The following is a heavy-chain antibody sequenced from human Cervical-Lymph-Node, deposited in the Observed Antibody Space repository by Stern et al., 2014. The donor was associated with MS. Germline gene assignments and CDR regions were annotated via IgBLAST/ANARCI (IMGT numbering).Heavy chain of an antibody. J-gene: IGHJ5*02. Sequence: QVQLMQSGPGLVKPSQTLSLTCAISGDSVSSNSAAWNWIRQCPSRGLEWLGRKYYRAKWYNDYAVYVKRRITINTDTSKNQFSLQLNSVTPEDTAVYYCARTSYGDYPNWFDPWGQGTLVTVSS. CDR3: ARTSYGDYPNWFDP. CDR2: KYYRAKWYN. V-gene: IGHV6-1*01. D-gene: IGHD4-17*01. CDR1: GDSVSSNSAA.